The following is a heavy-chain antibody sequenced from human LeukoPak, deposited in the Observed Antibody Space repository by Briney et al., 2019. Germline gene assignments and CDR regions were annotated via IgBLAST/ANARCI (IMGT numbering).Heavy chain of an antibody. J-gene: IGHJ6*03. CDR2: IYYSGST. V-gene: IGHV4-39*07. D-gene: IGHD2-2*01. CDR1: GGSISSSSYY. CDR3: ASRGIVVVPAAKYYMDV. Sequence: SETLSLTCTVSGGSISSSSYYWGWIRQPPGKGLEWIGSIYYSGSTYYNPSLKSRVTISVDTSKNQFSLKLSSVTAADTAVYYCASRGIVVVPAAKYYMDVWGKGTTVTVSS.